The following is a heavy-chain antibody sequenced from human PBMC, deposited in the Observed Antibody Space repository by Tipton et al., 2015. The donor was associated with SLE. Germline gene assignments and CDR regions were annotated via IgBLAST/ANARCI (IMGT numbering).Heavy chain of an antibody. Sequence: TLSLTCTVSGGPISSSSYYWGWIRQPPGKGLEWIGSIYYSGSTYYNPSLKSRVTISVDTSKNQFSLKLSSVTAADTAVYYCARGGTGAEYFQHWGQGTLVTVSS. J-gene: IGHJ1*01. V-gene: IGHV4-39*01. D-gene: IGHD3/OR15-3a*01. CDR1: GGPISSSSYY. CDR3: ARGGTGAEYFQH. CDR2: IYYSGST.